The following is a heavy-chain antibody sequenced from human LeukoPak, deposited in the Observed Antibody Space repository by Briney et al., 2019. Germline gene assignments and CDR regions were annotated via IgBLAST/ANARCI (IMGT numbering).Heavy chain of an antibody. CDR1: GYTFTGYY. Sequence: ASVKVSCKASGYTFTGYYMRWVRQAPGQGLEWMAWINPNSGDTNFAQKFQGRVTMTRDTSISTVYMELSRLRSDDTAVFFCARGYYDSSDFEYFQHWGQGTLVTVSS. CDR3: ARGYYDSSDFEYFQH. J-gene: IGHJ1*01. D-gene: IGHD3-22*01. CDR2: INPNSGDT. V-gene: IGHV1-2*02.